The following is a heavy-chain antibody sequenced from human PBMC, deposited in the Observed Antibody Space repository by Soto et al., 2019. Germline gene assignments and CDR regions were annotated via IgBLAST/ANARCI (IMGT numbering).Heavy chain of an antibody. D-gene: IGHD6-13*01. CDR1: GGSISSSSYY. Sequence: XETLALTCTVSGGSISSSSYYWGWIRQPPGKGLEWIGSIYYSGSTYHNPSLKSRVTISVDTSKNQFSLKLSSVTAADTAVYYCAGYSSSWYDFGYYYGMDVWGQGTTVTSP. CDR3: AGYSSSWYDFGYYYGMDV. V-gene: IGHV4-39*01. CDR2: IYYSGST. J-gene: IGHJ6*02.